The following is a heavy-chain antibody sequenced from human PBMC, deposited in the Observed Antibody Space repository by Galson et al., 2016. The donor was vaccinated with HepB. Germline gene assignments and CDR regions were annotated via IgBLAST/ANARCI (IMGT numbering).Heavy chain of an antibody. CDR3: ARQAYYYDTRGYYHRHPDY. Sequence: SETLSLTCTVSGGSISSSNYYWGWIRQPPGKGLEWIGTIYYSGFTYYNPSLKSRVTISVDTSKNQFSLNLSSVTAADTAVYYCARQAYYYDTRGYYHRHPDYWGQGTLVTVSP. J-gene: IGHJ4*02. D-gene: IGHD3-22*01. CDR2: IYYSGFT. V-gene: IGHV4-39*01. CDR1: GGSISSSNYY.